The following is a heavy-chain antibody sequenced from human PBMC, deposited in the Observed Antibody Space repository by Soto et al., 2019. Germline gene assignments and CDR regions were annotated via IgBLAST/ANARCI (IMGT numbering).Heavy chain of an antibody. D-gene: IGHD1-7*01. V-gene: IGHV6-1*01. CDR2: TYYRSRWYN. CDR1: GDSVSSYSAA. Sequence: QVQLQESGPGLVKPSQTLSLTCAISGDSVSSYSAAWNWIRLSPSRGLEWLARTYYRSRWYNDYAVSVRSRITVNPDTSKNQFSLQLTSVTPEDTAVYYCAGTTSHQWYYMDVWGKGTTVTVSS. J-gene: IGHJ6*03. CDR3: AGTTSHQWYYMDV.